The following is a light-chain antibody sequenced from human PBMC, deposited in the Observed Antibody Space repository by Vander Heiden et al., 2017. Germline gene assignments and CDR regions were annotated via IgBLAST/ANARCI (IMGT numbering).Light chain of an antibody. CDR2: DVS. V-gene: IGLV2-11*01. J-gene: IGLJ3*02. CDR1: SSDVGAYNY. CDR3: CSFAGSYTWV. Sequence: QSARTQPRSVSGSPGQSVTISCPGTSSDVGAYNYVSWYQQHPGKAPKLMIYDVSKRPSGVPDRFSGSKSGTTASLTISGLQAEDEADYYCCSFAGSYTWVFGGGTKLTVL.